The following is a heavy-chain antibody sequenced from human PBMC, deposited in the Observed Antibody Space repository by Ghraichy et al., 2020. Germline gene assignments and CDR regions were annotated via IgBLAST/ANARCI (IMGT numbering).Heavy chain of an antibody. CDR2: ISSSSSYI. CDR3: ARVEVEMATPEAWYFDL. CDR1: GFTFSSYS. J-gene: IGHJ2*01. V-gene: IGHV3-21*01. Sequence: GGSLRLSCAASGFTFSSYSMNWVRQAPGKGLEWVSSISSSSSYIYYADSVKGRFTISRDNAKNSLYLQMNSLRAEDTAVYYCARVEVEMATPEAWYFDLWGRGTLVTVSS. D-gene: IGHD5-24*01.